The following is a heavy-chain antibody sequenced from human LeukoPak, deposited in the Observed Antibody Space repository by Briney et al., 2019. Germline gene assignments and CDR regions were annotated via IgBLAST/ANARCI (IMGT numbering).Heavy chain of an antibody. D-gene: IGHD7-27*01. CDR3: ARITGEAYYFDY. J-gene: IGHJ4*02. CDR1: GGTFSSYA. Sequence: ASVKVSCKASGGTFSSYAISWVRQAPGQGLEWMGRIIPTLGIANYAQKFQGRVTITAAKSTSTAYMELSSLRSEDTAVYYCARITGEAYYFDYWGQGTLVTVSS. V-gene: IGHV1-69*04. CDR2: IIPTLGIA.